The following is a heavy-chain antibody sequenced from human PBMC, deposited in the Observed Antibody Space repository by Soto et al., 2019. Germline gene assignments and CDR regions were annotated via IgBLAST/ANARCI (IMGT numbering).Heavy chain of an antibody. Sequence: QVQLQESGPGLVKPSETLSLTCTVSGASISSYDWNWSWIRQPPGKRPEWIGYTYYSGRPNYNPSLKSRVTISEDTSKNQFSLEMTSVTAADTAVYYCARLTKKEVYAFEIWGPGTMVTVSS. D-gene: IGHD2-8*01. CDR1: GASISSYD. V-gene: IGHV4-59*12. CDR2: TYYSGRP. J-gene: IGHJ3*02. CDR3: ARLTKKEVYAFEI.